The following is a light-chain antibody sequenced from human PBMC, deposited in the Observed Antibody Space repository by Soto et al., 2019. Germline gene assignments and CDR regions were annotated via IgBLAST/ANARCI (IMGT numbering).Light chain of an antibody. V-gene: IGKV1-5*03. Sequence: DIQMTQSPSTLSASVGDRVNITCRASQSISSWLAWYQQKPGKAPKLLIYRASDLQTGVPSRFSGSGSGTEFTLTISSLQTDDIATYYCQQYSSYFFTFGPGTKGDVK. CDR2: RAS. CDR3: QQYSSYFFT. CDR1: QSISSW. J-gene: IGKJ3*01.